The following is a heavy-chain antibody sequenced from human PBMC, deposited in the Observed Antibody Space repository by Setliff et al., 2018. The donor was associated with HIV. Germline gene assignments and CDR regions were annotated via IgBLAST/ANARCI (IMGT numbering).Heavy chain of an antibody. CDR3: ARSMGTLAARLDF. CDR1: GFTFSDYA. V-gene: IGHV3-30*04. J-gene: IGHJ4*02. D-gene: IGHD6-6*01. Sequence: RLSCAASGFTFSDYAMHWVRQTAGKGLEWVAVISFDGSKEYYAGSVTGRFTISRDNSKNTLYLQMNNLGPEDTALYYCARSMGTLAARLDFWGQGALVTVSS. CDR2: ISFDGSKE.